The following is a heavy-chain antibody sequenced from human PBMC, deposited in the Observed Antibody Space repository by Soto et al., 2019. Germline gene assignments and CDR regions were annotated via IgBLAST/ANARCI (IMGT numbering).Heavy chain of an antibody. CDR1: GYTFTSYY. J-gene: IGHJ3*02. Sequence: ASVEVSCKASGYTFTSYYMHWVRQAPGQGLEWMGIINPSGGSTSYAQKFQGRVTMTRDTSTSTVYMELSSLRSEDTAVYYCARVSSGRRGAFDIWGQGTMVTVSS. CDR2: INPSGGST. V-gene: IGHV1-46*01. D-gene: IGHD6-19*01. CDR3: ARVSSGRRGAFDI.